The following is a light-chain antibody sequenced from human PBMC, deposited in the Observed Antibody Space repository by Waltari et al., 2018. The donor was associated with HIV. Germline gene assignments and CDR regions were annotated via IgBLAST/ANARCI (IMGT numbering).Light chain of an antibody. CDR3: QHYNNYPWT. CDR2: KAS. J-gene: IGKJ1*01. CDR1: QSITN. V-gene: IGKV1-5*03. Sequence: DIQMTQSPSTLSASVGDRVTITCRASQSITNLAWYQQKPGKAPKVLIYKASSLETGVPSRFSGSGSGTEFTLTISSLQPDDLATYYCQHYNNYPWTFGQGTKVEIK.